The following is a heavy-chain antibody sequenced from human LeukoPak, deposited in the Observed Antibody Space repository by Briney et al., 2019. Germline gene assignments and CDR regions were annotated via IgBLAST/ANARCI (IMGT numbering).Heavy chain of an antibody. Sequence: GGSLRLSCVASGFTFSSHWMSWVRQAPGKGLEWVSSISTSTSYIYYADSVKGRFTISRDNAKNSLYLQMNSLRAEDTAVYYCARGLLAGVFDYWGQGTLVTVSS. J-gene: IGHJ4*02. V-gene: IGHV3-21*01. D-gene: IGHD3-22*01. CDR2: ISTSTSYI. CDR3: ARGLLAGVFDY. CDR1: GFTFSSHW.